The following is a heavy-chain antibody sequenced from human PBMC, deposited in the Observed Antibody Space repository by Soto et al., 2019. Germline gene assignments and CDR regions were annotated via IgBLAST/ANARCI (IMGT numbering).Heavy chain of an antibody. V-gene: IGHV4-39*01. CDR3: AITQTNYYGLSYYYYGMGV. Sequence: SETLSLTCTVSGGSISSSSYYWGWIRQPPGKGLEWIGSIYYSGSTYYNPSLKSRVTISVDTSKNQFSLKLSSVTAADTAVYYCAITQTNYYGLSYYYYGMGVWGQRTTVTVSS. J-gene: IGHJ6*01. CDR2: IYYSGST. CDR1: GGSISSSSYY. D-gene: IGHD3-10*01.